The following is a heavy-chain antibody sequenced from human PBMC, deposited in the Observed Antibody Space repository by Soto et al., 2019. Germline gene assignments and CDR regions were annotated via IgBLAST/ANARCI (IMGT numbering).Heavy chain of an antibody. J-gene: IGHJ4*01. Sequence: SETLSLTCTVSGYSMSSDSYWGWIRQSPGKGPEWIASMYHGGTTFYNPSLKSRVTMSIDTSSNQFSLRLTSVTAADTAAYYCARVHVMVVAGSTFDYWGHGIMVTVSS. V-gene: IGHV4-38-2*02. CDR1: GYSMSSDSY. D-gene: IGHD2-15*01. CDR2: MYHGGTT. CDR3: ARVHVMVVAGSTFDY.